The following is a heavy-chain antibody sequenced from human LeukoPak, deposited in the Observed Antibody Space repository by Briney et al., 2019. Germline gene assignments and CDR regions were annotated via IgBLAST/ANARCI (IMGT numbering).Heavy chain of an antibody. Sequence: GASVKVSCKASGYILTGYYMHWVRQAPGQGLEWMGWINPNSGGTNYAQKFQGRVTMTRDTSISTAYMELSRLRSDDTAVYYCARDSFRITMIVVAPGYYGMDVWGQGTTVTVSS. D-gene: IGHD3-22*01. V-gene: IGHV1-2*02. CDR3: ARDSFRITMIVVAPGYYGMDV. CDR1: GYILTGYY. J-gene: IGHJ6*02. CDR2: INPNSGGT.